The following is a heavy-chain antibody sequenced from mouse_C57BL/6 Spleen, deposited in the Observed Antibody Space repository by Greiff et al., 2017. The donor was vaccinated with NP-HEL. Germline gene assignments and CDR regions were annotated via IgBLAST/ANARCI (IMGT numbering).Heavy chain of an antibody. V-gene: IGHV2-5*01. D-gene: IGHD1-1*01. Sequence: QVQLQQSGPGLVQPSQSLSITCTVSGFSLTSYGVHWVRQSPGKGLEWLGVIWRGGSTDYNAAFMSRLSITKDNSKSQVFFKMNSLQADDTAIYYCAKKKGGNGSYAMDYWGQGTSVTVSS. CDR1: GFSLTSYG. J-gene: IGHJ4*01. CDR3: AKKKGGNGSYAMDY. CDR2: IWRGGST.